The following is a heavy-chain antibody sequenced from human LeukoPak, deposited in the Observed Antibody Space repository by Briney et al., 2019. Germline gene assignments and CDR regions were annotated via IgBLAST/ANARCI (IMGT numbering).Heavy chain of an antibody. Sequence: PGESLKISCKGSGYSFTSCWIGWVRQMPGKGLEWMGIIYPGDSDTRYSPSFQGQVTISADKSISTAYLQWSSLKASDTAMYYCARQSKTLTYYYDSSGYYYFDYWGQGTLVTVSS. CDR2: IYPGDSDT. J-gene: IGHJ4*02. D-gene: IGHD3-22*01. CDR3: ARQSKTLTYYYDSSGYYYFDY. V-gene: IGHV5-51*01. CDR1: GYSFTSCW.